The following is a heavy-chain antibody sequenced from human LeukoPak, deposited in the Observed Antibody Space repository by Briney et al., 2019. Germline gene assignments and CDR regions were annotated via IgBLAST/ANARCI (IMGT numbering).Heavy chain of an antibody. CDR1: GYTFTSYD. Sequence: ASVKVSCKASGYTFTSYDINWVRQATGQGLEWMGWMNPNSGNTGYAQKFQGRVTMTRDTSTSTVYMELSSLRSEDTAVYYCARESHYYDSSGYYPLLDWGQGTLVTVSS. D-gene: IGHD3-22*01. CDR2: MNPNSGNT. V-gene: IGHV1-8*01. J-gene: IGHJ4*02. CDR3: ARESHYYDSSGYYPLLD.